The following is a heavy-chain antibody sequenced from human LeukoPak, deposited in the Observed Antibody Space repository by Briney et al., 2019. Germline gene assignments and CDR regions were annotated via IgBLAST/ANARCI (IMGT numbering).Heavy chain of an antibody. CDR3: ARDCVGGSCYQLGAFDT. D-gene: IGHD2-15*01. CDR1: GGSISSSSYY. J-gene: IGHJ3*02. V-gene: IGHV4-39*07. Sequence: SETLSLTCTVSGGSISSSSYYWGWIRQPPGKGLEWIGSIYYSGSTYYNPSLKSRVTISVDTSKNQFSLKLSSVTAADTAVYYCARDCVGGSCYQLGAFDTWGQGTMVTVSS. CDR2: IYYSGST.